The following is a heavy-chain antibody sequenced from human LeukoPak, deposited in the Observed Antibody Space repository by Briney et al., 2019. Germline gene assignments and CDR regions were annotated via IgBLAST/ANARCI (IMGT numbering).Heavy chain of an antibody. J-gene: IGHJ6*03. Sequence: SQTLSLTCAISGDSVSSNSAAWNWIRQSPSRGLEWLGRTYHRSKWYNDYAVSVKSRITINPDTSKNQFSLKLSSVTAADTAVYYCARCGGYSYGWNPDYYYMDVWGKGTTVTVSS. CDR3: ARCGGYSYGWNPDYYYMDV. V-gene: IGHV6-1*01. CDR2: TYHRSKWYN. CDR1: GDSVSSNSAA. D-gene: IGHD5-18*01.